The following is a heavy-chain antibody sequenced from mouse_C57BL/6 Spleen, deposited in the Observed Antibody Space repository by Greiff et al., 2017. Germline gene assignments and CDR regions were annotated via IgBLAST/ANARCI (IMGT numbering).Heavy chain of an antibody. V-gene: IGHV1-15*01. D-gene: IGHD1-1*01. Sequence: VPLQQSGAELVRPGASVTLSCKASGYTFTDYEMHWVKQTPVHGLEWIGAIDPETGGTAYNQKFKGQAILTADKSSSTAYMELRSLTSEDSAVYYCTPKGYYGSSRFEDWGQGTTLT. CDR1: GYTFTDYE. J-gene: IGHJ2*01. CDR2: IDPETGGT. CDR3: TPKGYYGSSRFED.